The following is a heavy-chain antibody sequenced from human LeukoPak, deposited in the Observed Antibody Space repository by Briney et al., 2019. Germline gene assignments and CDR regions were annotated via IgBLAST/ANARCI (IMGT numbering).Heavy chain of an antibody. V-gene: IGHV1-24*01. Sequence: GASVKVSCKVSGYTLTELSMHWVRQAPGKGLEWMGGFDPEDGETIYAQKFQGRVTMTEDTSTDTAYMELSSLRSEDTAVYYCATTLTDIVVVPAFTPHFGYWGQGTLVTVSS. D-gene: IGHD2-2*01. J-gene: IGHJ4*02. CDR3: ATTLTDIVVVPAFTPHFGY. CDR1: GYTLTELS. CDR2: FDPEDGET.